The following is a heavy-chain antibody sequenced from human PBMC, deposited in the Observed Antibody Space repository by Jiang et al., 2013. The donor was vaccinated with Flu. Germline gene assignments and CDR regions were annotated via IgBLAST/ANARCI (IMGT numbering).Heavy chain of an antibody. J-gene: IGHJ4*02. Sequence: GAEVKKPGSSVKVSCKASGGTFNTYIFNWVRQAPGQGLEWMGRIIPILGITNYAQKFQGRVTITADKSTNTGYMELSSLRSEDTAVYYCATDSGVISPYPHYFDYWGQGTLVTVSS. CDR1: GGTFNTYI. CDR3: ATDSGVISPYPHYFDY. CDR2: IIPILGIT. V-gene: IGHV1-69*04. D-gene: IGHD1-26*01.